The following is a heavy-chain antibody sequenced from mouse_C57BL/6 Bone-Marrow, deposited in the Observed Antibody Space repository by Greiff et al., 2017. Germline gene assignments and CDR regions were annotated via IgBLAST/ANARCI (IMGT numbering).Heavy chain of an antibody. CDR1: GFTFSSYG. CDR3: AKELPVAY. Sequence: EVKLQESGGDLVKPGGSLKLSCAASGFTFSSYGMSWVRQTPDKRLEWVATISSGDSDTYYPDSVKGRFTISRDKAKNTLYLQMSCVKSEDTAMYYYAKELPVAYWDQGTLVTVSA. J-gene: IGHJ3*01. CDR2: ISSGDSDT. D-gene: IGHD2-1*01. V-gene: IGHV5-6*01.